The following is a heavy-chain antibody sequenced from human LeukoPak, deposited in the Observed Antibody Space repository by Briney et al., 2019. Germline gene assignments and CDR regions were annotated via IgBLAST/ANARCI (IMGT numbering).Heavy chain of an antibody. CDR1: GGSISSYY. Sequence: KPSETLSLTCTVSGGSISSYYWSWIRQPAGKGLEWIGRIYTSGSTNYNPSLKSRVTMSVDTSKNQFSLKLSSVTAADTAVYYCARVTILRAYYYFDYWGQGTPVTVSS. D-gene: IGHD3-3*01. CDR2: IYTSGST. CDR3: ARVTILRAYYYFDY. V-gene: IGHV4-4*07. J-gene: IGHJ4*02.